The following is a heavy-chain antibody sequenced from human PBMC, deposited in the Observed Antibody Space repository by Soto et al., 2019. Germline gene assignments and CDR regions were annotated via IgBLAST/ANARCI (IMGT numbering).Heavy chain of an antibody. D-gene: IGHD6-13*01. V-gene: IGHV3-48*04. CDR1: GFTFSGYS. CDR2: INPSGGAI. CDR3: ARFPQQLASRHLDY. J-gene: IGHJ4*02. Sequence: PGGSLRLSCAASGFTFSGYSMNWVRQTPGRGLEWLSYINPSGGAIHYADSVQGRFTISRDNTKNSLYLQMNSLRTEDTAVYYCARFPQQLASRHLDYWGQGTPVTVSS.